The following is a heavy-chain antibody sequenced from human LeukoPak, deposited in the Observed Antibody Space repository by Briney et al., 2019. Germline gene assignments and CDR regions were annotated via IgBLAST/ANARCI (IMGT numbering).Heavy chain of an antibody. CDR2: ISAYNGNT. V-gene: IGHV1-18*01. CDR3: ARTPLPYIVVVPAAMMGSFDY. Sequence: GASVKVSCKASGYTFTSYGISWVRQAPGQGLEWMGWISAYNGNTNYAQELQGRVTMTTDTSTSTAYMELRSLRSDDTAVYYCARTPLPYIVVVPAAMMGSFDYWGQGTLVTVSS. CDR1: GYTFTSYG. D-gene: IGHD2-2*01. J-gene: IGHJ4*02.